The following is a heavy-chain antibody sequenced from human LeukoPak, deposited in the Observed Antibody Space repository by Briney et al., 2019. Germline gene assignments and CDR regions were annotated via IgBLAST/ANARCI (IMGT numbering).Heavy chain of an antibody. J-gene: IGHJ4*02. CDR2: IYYSGST. CDR3: ARLRSLSGYYNVDS. CDR1: GGSISSGGYY. Sequence: PSETLSLTCTVSGGSISSGGYYWSWIRQHPGKGLGWIGHIYYSGSTYYNPSLKSRLTTSIGSSKNQFSLKVSSVTAADTAVYDCARLRSLSGYYNVDSWGQGTPVTVSS. D-gene: IGHD3-9*01. V-gene: IGHV4-31*03.